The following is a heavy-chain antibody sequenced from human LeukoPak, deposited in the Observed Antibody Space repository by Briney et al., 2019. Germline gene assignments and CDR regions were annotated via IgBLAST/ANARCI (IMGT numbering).Heavy chain of an antibody. CDR2: ISYDGSNK. J-gene: IGHJ4*02. CDR3: AKDLHGDYVRWGDY. V-gene: IGHV3-33*05. CDR1: GFLFNSHG. D-gene: IGHD3-10*02. Sequence: PGGSLRLSCAASGFLFNSHGMHWVRQAPGKGLEWVAVISYDGSNKYYADSVKGRFTISRDNSKNTLYLQMNSLRAEDTAVYYCAKDLHGDYVRWGDYWGQGTLVTVSS.